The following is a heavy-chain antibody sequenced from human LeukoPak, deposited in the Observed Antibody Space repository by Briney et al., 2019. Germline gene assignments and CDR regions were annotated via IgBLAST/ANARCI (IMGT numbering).Heavy chain of an antibody. CDR1: GFTFDDYG. J-gene: IGHJ5*02. CDR3: ARVKLTGIQDWFDP. D-gene: IGHD1-20*01. V-gene: IGHV3-20*04. Sequence: GPGGSLSLSCAASGFTFDDYGMSWVRHVPGKGLEWVSDINWNGGSTGYAHSVKGRFTISRDNANNSLYLQMNSLTAEDTALYFCARVKLTGIQDWFDPWGQGTLVTVSS. CDR2: INWNGGST.